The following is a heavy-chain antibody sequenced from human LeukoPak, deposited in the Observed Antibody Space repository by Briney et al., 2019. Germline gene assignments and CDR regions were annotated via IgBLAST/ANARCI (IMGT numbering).Heavy chain of an antibody. V-gene: IGHV1-18*01. CDR2: ISAYNGNT. Sequence: ASVKVSCKASGYTFTSYGISWVRQAPGQGLEWMGWISAYNGNTNYAQNLQGRVTMTTDTSTSTAYMELRSLRSDDTAVYYCARVLAHRSISGWFDPWGQGTLVTVSS. CDR3: ARVLAHRSISGWFDP. CDR1: GYTFTSYG. J-gene: IGHJ5*02. D-gene: IGHD6-6*01.